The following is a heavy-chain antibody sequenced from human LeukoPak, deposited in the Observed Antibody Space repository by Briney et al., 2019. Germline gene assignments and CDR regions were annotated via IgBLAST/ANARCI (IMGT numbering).Heavy chain of an antibody. V-gene: IGHV3-7*01. CDR1: GFTFSSYA. CDR3: ARDRRVYDYVWGSYRYSDY. J-gene: IGHJ4*02. CDR2: IKQDGSEK. Sequence: GGSLRLSCAASGFTFSSYAMSWVRQAPGKGLEWVANIKQDGSEKYYVDSVKGRFTISRDNAKNSLYLQMNSLRAEDTAVYYCARDRRVYDYVWGSYRYSDYWGQGTLVTVPS. D-gene: IGHD3-16*02.